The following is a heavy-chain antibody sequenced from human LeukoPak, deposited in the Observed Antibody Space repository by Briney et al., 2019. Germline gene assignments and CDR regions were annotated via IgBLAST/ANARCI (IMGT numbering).Heavy chain of an antibody. CDR1: GGSITSGSYF. D-gene: IGHD1-26*01. CDR2: MQTNGNT. J-gene: IGHJ4*02. V-gene: IGHV4-61*02. Sequence: SETLSLTCTVSGGSITSGSYFWTWIRQPAGRGLEWLGRMQTNGNTNYNPSLKSRVAISIDTSKNQFSLQLSSVTAADTAVYYCARGLSNAWEVQAYWGQGTLVTVSS. CDR3: ARGLSNAWEVQAY.